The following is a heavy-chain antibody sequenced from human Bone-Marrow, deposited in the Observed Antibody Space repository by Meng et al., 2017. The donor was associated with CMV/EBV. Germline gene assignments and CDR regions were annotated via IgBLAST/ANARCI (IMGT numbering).Heavy chain of an antibody. D-gene: IGHD4-17*01. CDR2: VNGCGSRT. V-gene: IGHV3-23*01. CDR3: AKNRTVTTFDY. Sequence: VVRMGVGGAGVVKWWYMMLRSAASGVAFNSYVDGWAREGPWTGMGWVWAVNGCGSRTYYADPVKDRCTITRDDSKNTQYLQMNSSRAADEAVEYYAKNRTVTTFDYWGQGTLVTVSS. J-gene: IGHJ4*02. CDR1: GVAFNSYV.